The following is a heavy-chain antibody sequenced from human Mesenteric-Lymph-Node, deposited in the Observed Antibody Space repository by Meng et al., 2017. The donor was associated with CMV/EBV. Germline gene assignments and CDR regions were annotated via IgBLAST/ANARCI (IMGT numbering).Heavy chain of an antibody. Sequence: GESLKISCKGSGYNFTNYWIGWVRQMPGKGLEWMGIIYPGDSDTRYSPSFQGQVTISADKSISTAYLQWSSLKASDTAMYYCARYGGVDIVVVPAAFSGSYFDYWGQGTLVTVSS. CDR3: ARYGGVDIVVVPAAFSGSYFDY. D-gene: IGHD2-2*01. V-gene: IGHV5-51*01. CDR1: GYNFTNYW. CDR2: IYPGDSDT. J-gene: IGHJ4*02.